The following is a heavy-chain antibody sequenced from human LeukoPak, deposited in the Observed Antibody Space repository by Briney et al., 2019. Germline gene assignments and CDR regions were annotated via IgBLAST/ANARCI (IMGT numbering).Heavy chain of an antibody. CDR1: GFTFSSYA. CDR2: ISYDGSNK. D-gene: IGHD6-13*01. J-gene: IGHJ3*02. V-gene: IGHV3-30*04. CDR3: ARDEESGSSWYNAFDI. Sequence: PGGSLRLFCAASGFTFSSYAMHWVRQAPGKGLEWVAVISYDGSNKYYADSVKGRFTISRDNSKNTLYLQMNSLRAEATAVYYCARDEESGSSWYNAFDIWGQGTMVTVSS.